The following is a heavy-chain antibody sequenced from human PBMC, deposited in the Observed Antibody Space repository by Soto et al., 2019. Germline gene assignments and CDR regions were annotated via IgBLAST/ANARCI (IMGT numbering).Heavy chain of an antibody. CDR2: IYWDDDK. CDR3: GPDSTGWYGFDY. V-gene: IGHV2-5*02. D-gene: IGHD6-19*01. Sequence: QITLKESGPTLVKPTQTLTLTCTFSGFSLSTRGVGVGWIRQPPEKALEWLALIYWDDDKRYSPSLKRRITNPKDAPKNPVVLTMDHLGPGEQANFYLGPDSTGWYGFDYWGQGTLVTVSS. CDR1: GFSLSTRGVG. J-gene: IGHJ4*02.